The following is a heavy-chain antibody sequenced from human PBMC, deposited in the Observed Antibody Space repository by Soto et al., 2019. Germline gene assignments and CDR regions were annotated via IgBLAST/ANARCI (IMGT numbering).Heavy chain of an antibody. Sequence: TLSLTCAVYGGSFSGYYWSWIRQPPGKGLEWIGEINHSGSTNYNPSLKSRVTISVDTSKNQFSLKLSSVTAADTAVYYCARGKLSDYVWGSYRYHFDYWGQGTVVTVSS. V-gene: IGHV4-34*01. CDR2: INHSGST. D-gene: IGHD3-16*02. CDR1: GGSFSGYY. J-gene: IGHJ4*02. CDR3: ARGKLSDYVWGSYRYHFDY.